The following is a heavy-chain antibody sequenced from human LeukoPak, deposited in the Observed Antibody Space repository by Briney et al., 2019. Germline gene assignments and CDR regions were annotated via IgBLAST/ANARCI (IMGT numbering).Heavy chain of an antibody. Sequence: SQTLSLTCTVSSASISSGGYFWSWIRQHPGKGLEWIGCISYSGSTYSNPSLKSRLTISLDTSKNQFSLSLTSVTAEDTAVYYCAKDRSRVVVNYGMDVWGQGTTVTVSS. J-gene: IGHJ6*02. CDR1: SASISSGGYF. D-gene: IGHD2-21*01. V-gene: IGHV4-31*03. CDR2: ISYSGST. CDR3: AKDRSRVVVNYGMDV.